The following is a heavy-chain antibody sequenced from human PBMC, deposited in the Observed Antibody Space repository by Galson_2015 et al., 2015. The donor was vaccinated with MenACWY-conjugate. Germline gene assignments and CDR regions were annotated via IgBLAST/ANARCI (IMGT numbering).Heavy chain of an antibody. J-gene: IGHJ4*02. CDR3: TNHGSGSIADY. CDR1: GFSFTNAW. Sequence: SLRLSCAASGFSFTNAWMSWVRQAPGKGLEWVGRIKNNAAGGTTDYAAPVKGRFTISRDDSKSKLYLQMDSLKTADTAVYYCTNHGSGSIADYWGQGALVTVSS. V-gene: IGHV3-15*01. CDR2: IKNNAAGGTT. D-gene: IGHD6-19*01.